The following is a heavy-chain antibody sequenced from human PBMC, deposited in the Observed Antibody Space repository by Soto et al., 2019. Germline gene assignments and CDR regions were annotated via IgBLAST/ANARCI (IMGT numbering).Heavy chain of an antibody. V-gene: IGHV4-4*02. CDR1: GGSFTSNNW. CDR2: IYRTGST. J-gene: IGHJ6*02. CDR3: ARLALLWFGETGYYYYGMDV. D-gene: IGHD3-10*01. Sequence: SETLSLTCAVSGGSFTSNNWWTWVRQPPGQGLEWIGEIYRTGSTNYNPSLKSRVTISVDTSKNQFSLKLSSVTAADTAVYYCARLALLWFGETGYYYYGMDVWGQGTTVTVSS.